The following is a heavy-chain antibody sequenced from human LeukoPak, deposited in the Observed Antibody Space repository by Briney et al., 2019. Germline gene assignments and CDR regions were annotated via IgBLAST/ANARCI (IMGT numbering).Heavy chain of an antibody. V-gene: IGHV4-39*01. J-gene: IGHJ6*02. CDR2: IYYSGST. CDR3: ARHPRDYGMDV. Sequence: PSETLSLTCTVSGGSISSSSYYWGWSRQPPGKGLEWIGSIYYSGSTYYNPSLKSRVTISVDTSKNQFSLKLSSVTAADAAVYYCARHPRDYGMDVWGQGTTVTVSS. CDR1: GGSISSSSYY.